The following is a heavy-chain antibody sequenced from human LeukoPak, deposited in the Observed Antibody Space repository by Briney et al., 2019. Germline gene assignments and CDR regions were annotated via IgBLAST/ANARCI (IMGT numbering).Heavy chain of an antibody. D-gene: IGHD5-12*01. CDR1: GGSIRSYY. J-gene: IGHJ4*02. CDR2: IYYSGST. Sequence: SETLSLTCSVSGGSIRSYYWSWIRQPPGKGLEFIGYIYYSGSTNYNPSLKSRVTILVDMSKNQFSLNLRSVSAADTAIYYCARDLRSGSPEYWGPGTLVTVSS. V-gene: IGHV4-59*12. CDR3: ARDLRSGSPEY.